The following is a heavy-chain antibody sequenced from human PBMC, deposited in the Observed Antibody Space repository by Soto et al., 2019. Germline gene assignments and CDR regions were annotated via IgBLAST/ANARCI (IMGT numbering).Heavy chain of an antibody. J-gene: IGHJ3*01. CDR2: ISHDGSYK. Sequence: QVQLVESGGGVVQPGRSLRLSCAASGFSFTTYVMHWVRQAPGKGLEWVAVISHDGSYKYYGDAVKGRFTISRDTSKNAVYLEMNSLRPEDTXVYYCAKGLLAIVGTTLPRDAFXXWXQ. CDR3: AKGLLAIVGTTLPRDAFXX. CDR1: GFSFTTYV. D-gene: IGHD1-26*01. V-gene: IGHV3-30*18.